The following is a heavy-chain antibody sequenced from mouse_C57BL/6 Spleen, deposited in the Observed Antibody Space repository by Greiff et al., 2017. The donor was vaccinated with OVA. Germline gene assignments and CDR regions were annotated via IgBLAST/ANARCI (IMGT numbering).Heavy chain of an antibody. D-gene: IGHD2-1*01. Sequence: QVQLQQSGAELVRPGTSVKVSCKASGYAFTNYLIEWVKQRPGQGLEWIGVINPGSGGTNYNEKFKCKATLTADKSSSTAYMQLSSLTSEDSAVYVCAREDYGNTWFAYWGQGTLVTVSA. CDR2: INPGSGGT. CDR3: AREDYGNTWFAY. V-gene: IGHV1-54*01. J-gene: IGHJ3*01. CDR1: GYAFTNYL.